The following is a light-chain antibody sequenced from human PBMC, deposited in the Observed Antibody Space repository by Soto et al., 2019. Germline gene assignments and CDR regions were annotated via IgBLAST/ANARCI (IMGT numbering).Light chain of an antibody. V-gene: IGKV3-11*01. Sequence: EIVLTQSPATLSLSPGERATLSCRASQRVSSYLAWYQQKPGQAPRLLMYDTSNRAPGIPARFSGSGSGTDFTLTISSLEPEDFAVYFCQQRSKFLWTFGQGTKVDI. CDR1: QRVSSY. CDR2: DTS. CDR3: QQRSKFLWT. J-gene: IGKJ1*01.